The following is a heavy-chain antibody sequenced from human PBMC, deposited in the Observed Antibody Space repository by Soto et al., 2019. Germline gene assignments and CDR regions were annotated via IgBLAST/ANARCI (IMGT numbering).Heavy chain of an antibody. CDR3: ASLRLSSDGTTPIDY. D-gene: IGHD1-1*01. CDR2: ISFDGNNK. Sequence: QVQLVESGGGVVQPGRSLRLSCAASGFTFSSYAMHWVRQAPGKGLEWVAIISFDGNNKYYADSVKGRFTISRDNSKNTLYLQMNSLRPEDTAVYYCASLRLSSDGTTPIDYWGQGTLVTVSS. J-gene: IGHJ4*02. V-gene: IGHV3-30-3*01. CDR1: GFTFSSYA.